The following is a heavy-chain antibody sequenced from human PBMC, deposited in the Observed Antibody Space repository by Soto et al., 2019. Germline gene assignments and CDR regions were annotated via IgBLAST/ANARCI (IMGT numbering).Heavy chain of an antibody. J-gene: IGHJ5*02. CDR1: GYTFTSYG. CDR2: ISAYNGNT. CDR3: AIAGSLGPHERGWFDP. D-gene: IGHD3-16*01. V-gene: IGHV1-18*01. Sequence: GASVKVSCKASGYTFTSYGISWVRQAPGQGLEWMGWISAYNGNTNYAQKLQGRVTITADESTSTAYMELSSLRSEDTAVYYCAIAGSLGPHERGWFDPWGQGTLVTVSS.